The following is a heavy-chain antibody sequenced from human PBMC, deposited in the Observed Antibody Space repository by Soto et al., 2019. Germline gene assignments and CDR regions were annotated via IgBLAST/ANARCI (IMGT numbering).Heavy chain of an antibody. CDR3: AKEYKPPVLRGYSYGYYGIDY. J-gene: IGHJ4*02. D-gene: IGHD5-18*01. CDR2: ISGSGGST. CDR1: GFTFSSYA. V-gene: IGHV3-23*01. Sequence: GGSLRLSCAASGFTFSSYAMSWVRQAPGKGLEWVSAISGSGGSTYYADSVKGRFTISRDNSKNTLYLQMNSLRAEDTAVYYCAKEYKPPVLRGYSYGYYGIDYWGQGTLVTVSS.